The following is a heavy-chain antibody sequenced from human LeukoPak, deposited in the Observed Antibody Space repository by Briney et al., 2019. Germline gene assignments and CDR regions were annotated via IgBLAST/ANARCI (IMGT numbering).Heavy chain of an antibody. CDR3: ARDHRYYDSSGYLGY. V-gene: IGHV1-2*02. D-gene: IGHD3-22*01. CDR2: INPNSGGT. Sequence: ASVKVSCKASGYTFTGYYMHWVRQAPGQGLEWMGWINPNSGGTNYAQKLQGRVTMTRDTSISTAYMELSRLRSDDTAVYYCARDHRYYDSSGYLGYWGQGTLVTVSS. CDR1: GYTFTGYY. J-gene: IGHJ4*02.